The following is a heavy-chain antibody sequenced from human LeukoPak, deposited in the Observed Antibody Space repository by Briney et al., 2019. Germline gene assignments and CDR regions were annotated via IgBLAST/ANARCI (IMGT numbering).Heavy chain of an antibody. Sequence: SETLSLTCAVYGGSFSGYYWSWIRQPPGKGLEWIGEINHSGSTNYNPSLKSRVTISVDTSKKHFSLKLSSVTAADTAVYYCASRYPDIAAAGTRYCQHWGQGTLVTVSS. CDR3: ASRYPDIAAAGTRYCQH. J-gene: IGHJ1*01. V-gene: IGHV4-34*01. CDR1: GGSFSGYY. CDR2: INHSGST. D-gene: IGHD6-13*01.